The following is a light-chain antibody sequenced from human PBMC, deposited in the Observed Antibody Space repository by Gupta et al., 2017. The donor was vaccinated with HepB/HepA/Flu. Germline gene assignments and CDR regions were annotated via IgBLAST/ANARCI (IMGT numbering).Light chain of an antibody. J-gene: IGKJ1*01. CDR3: QQDSFYSGAT. V-gene: IGKV1-5*03. CDR2: KAS. CDR1: QNISNW. Sequence: DIQMTQSPSTLSGSVGDRVTITCRASQNISNWLGWYKQKPGKAPNLLIYKASTLQSRVPSSFSGGGSGTELPLTSSSLQLDDFATYYCQQDSFYSGATFGQGTKVEI.